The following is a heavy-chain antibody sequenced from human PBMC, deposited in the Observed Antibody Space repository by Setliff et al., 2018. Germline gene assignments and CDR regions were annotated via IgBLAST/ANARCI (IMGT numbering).Heavy chain of an antibody. CDR3: ARVDGDGYKERYFEY. CDR2: NYYSGST. J-gene: IGHJ4*02. D-gene: IGHD5-12*01. V-gene: IGHV4-59*01. CDR1: GGSISSYY. Sequence: ASETLSLTCTVSGGSISSYYWSWIRQPPGKGLEWIGYNYYSGSTNYNPSLKSRVTISVDTSKNQFSLKLSSVTAADTAVYYCARVDGDGYKERYFEYWGQGTLVTVSS.